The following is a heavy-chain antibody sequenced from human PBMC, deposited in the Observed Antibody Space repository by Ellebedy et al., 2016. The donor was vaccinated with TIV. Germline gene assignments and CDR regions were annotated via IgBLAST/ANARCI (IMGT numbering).Heavy chain of an antibody. CDR2: ISSSSNI. V-gene: IGHV3-48*02. Sequence: GESLKISCVASGFTFNSYSMNWVRQSPGKGLEWLSYISSSSNIYYADSVKGRFTISRDNAKNSLYLQMNSLRDEDTAVYYCARDGAAYCGGDCTSPFDHWGQGTLVTVSS. CDR1: GFTFNSYS. J-gene: IGHJ4*02. D-gene: IGHD2-21*02. CDR3: ARDGAAYCGGDCTSPFDH.